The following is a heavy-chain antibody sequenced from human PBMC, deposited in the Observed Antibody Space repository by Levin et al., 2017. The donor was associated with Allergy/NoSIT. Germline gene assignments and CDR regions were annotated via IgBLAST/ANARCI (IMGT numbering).Heavy chain of an antibody. CDR2: ISGSGGST. D-gene: IGHD4-17*01. V-gene: IGHV3-23*01. CDR1: GFTFSSYA. CDR3: AKSPHGYGDYNYYYYMDV. Sequence: SCAASGFTFSSYAMSWVRQAPGKGLEWVSAISGSGGSTYYADSVKGRFTISRDNSKNTLYLQMNSLRAEDTAVYYRAKSPHGYGDYNYYYYMDVWGKGTTVTVSS. J-gene: IGHJ6*03.